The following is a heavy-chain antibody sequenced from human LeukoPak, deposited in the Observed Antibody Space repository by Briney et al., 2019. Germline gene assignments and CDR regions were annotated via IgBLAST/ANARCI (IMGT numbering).Heavy chain of an antibody. V-gene: IGHV4-59*01. CDR2: VYNSGST. J-gene: IGHJ3*02. CDR1: GDSISTYY. CDR3: ARSGAAWGGYPPYASDI. Sequence: PSETLSLTCTVSGDSISTYYWTWIRQPPGKGLEWIGYVYNSGSTDYNPSLKSRVTISVNTSKNEFSLRLNSVTAADTAVYYCARSGAAWGGYPPYASDIWGQGTMVTVSP. D-gene: IGHD3-3*01.